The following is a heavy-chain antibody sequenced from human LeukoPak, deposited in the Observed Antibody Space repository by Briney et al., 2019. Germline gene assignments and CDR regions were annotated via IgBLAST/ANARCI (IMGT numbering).Heavy chain of an antibody. CDR3: AMRLYSSGWSYWFDP. V-gene: IGHV4-59*01. D-gene: IGHD6-19*01. Sequence: SETLSPTCSVSGGSIGGYSWTWVRQPPGKRLEYIGYISYTGITYYNPSLMSRVTISVATSKNQFSLKLASVTAADTAVYYCAMRLYSSGWSYWFDPWGQGTLVTVSS. J-gene: IGHJ5*02. CDR2: ISYTGIT. CDR1: GGSIGGYS.